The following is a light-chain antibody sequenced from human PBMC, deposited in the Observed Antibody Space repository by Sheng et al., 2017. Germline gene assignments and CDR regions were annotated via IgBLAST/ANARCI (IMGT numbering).Light chain of an antibody. V-gene: IGLV2-14*01. Sequence: QSALTQPASVSGSPGQSITISCTGTSSDVGGYNYVSWYQQHPGKAPKLMIYDVSNRPXGVSNRFSGSKSGNTASLTISGLQAEDEADYYCSSYTSSSTLVFGGGTKLTV. CDR3: SSYTSSSTLV. CDR2: DVS. J-gene: IGLJ2*01. CDR1: SSDVGGYNY.